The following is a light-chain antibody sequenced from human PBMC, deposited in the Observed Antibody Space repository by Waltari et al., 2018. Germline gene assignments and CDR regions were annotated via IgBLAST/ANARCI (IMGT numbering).Light chain of an antibody. CDR1: HLGTYS. CDR2: YGR. V-gene: IGLV3-21*04. Sequence: SYVVTQPPSVSVAPGETANIPCWGGHLGTYSWPWDQQKAGQAPVLVIFYGRDRPSGIPDRFSGSNSGNTATLTISRVEAGDEARYYCHVWHPHVDPGVFGTGTEVTVL. J-gene: IGLJ1*01. CDR3: HVWHPHVDPGV.